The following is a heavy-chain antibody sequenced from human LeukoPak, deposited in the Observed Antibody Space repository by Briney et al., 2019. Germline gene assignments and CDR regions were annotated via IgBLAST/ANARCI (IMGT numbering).Heavy chain of an antibody. J-gene: IGHJ3*02. CDR1: GGSISSYY. V-gene: IGHV4-59*01. D-gene: IGHD3-22*01. Sequence: SETLSLTCTVSGGSISSYYWSWIRQPPGKGLEWIGYIYYSGSTNYNPSLKSRVTISVDTSKNQFSLKLSSVTAADTAVYYCARASALGRYYDSSGYPRTDAFDIWGQGTMATVSS. CDR3: ARASALGRYYDSSGYPRTDAFDI. CDR2: IYYSGST.